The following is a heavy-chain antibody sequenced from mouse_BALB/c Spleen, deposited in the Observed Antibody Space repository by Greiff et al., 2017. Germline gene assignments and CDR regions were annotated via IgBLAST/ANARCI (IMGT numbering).Heavy chain of an antibody. V-gene: IGHV2-9*02. J-gene: IGHJ2*01. CDR3: ARDHPHNTTVVATDY. CDR1: GFSLTSYG. D-gene: IGHD1-1*01. Sequence: QVQLQQSGPGLVAPSQSLSITCTVSGFSLTSYGVHWVRQPPGKGLEWLGVIWAGGSTNYNSALMSRLSISKDNSKSQVFLKMNSLQTDDTAMYYCARDHPHNTTVVATDYWGQGTTLTVSS. CDR2: IWAGGST.